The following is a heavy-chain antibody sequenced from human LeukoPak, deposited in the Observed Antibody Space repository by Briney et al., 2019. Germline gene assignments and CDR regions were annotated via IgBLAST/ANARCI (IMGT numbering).Heavy chain of an antibody. D-gene: IGHD3-22*01. CDR3: AKFRYHSNDNNYLDFNY. CDR1: GGSISSYY. V-gene: IGHV4-59*08. Sequence: SETLSLTCTVSGGSISSYYWSWIRQPPGKGLEWIGFIYYSGSTNYNPSLKSRVTISVDTSKNQFSLKLSSVTAADTAVYYCAKFRYHSNDNNYLDFNYWGQGTLVTVSS. CDR2: IYYSGST. J-gene: IGHJ4*02.